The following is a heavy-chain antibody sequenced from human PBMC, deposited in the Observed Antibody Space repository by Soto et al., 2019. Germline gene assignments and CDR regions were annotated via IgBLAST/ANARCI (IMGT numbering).Heavy chain of an antibody. CDR3: VKGPSSWSFDY. Sequence: PGGPRRLSCSASGFTFSSYAMHWVRQAPGKGLEYVSAISSNGGSTYYADSVKGRFTISRDNSKNTLYLQMSSLRAEDTAVYYCVKGPSSWSFDYWGQGTLVTVSS. V-gene: IGHV3-64D*06. CDR2: ISSNGGST. D-gene: IGHD6-13*01. CDR1: GFTFSSYA. J-gene: IGHJ4*02.